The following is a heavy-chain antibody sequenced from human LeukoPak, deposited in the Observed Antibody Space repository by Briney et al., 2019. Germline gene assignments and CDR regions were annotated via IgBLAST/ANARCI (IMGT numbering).Heavy chain of an antibody. V-gene: IGHV3-23*01. D-gene: IGHD3-22*01. CDR2: ISSGGGST. Sequence: GGALRLSCAASGFTFSSYGMSWVRQAPGKALEWVSGISSGGGSTHYADSVKGRFTISRDNSKNTLYLEMSSLRAEDTAAYYCAKSGYNYDSNAYPFIDYWGQGTLVTVSS. CDR3: AKSGYNYDSNAYPFIDY. CDR1: GFTFSSYG. J-gene: IGHJ4*02.